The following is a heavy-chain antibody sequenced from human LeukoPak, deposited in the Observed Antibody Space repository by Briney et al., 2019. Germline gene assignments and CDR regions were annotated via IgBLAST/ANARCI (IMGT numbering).Heavy chain of an antibody. CDR3: ATSARTYIGSSLDY. CDR2: ISWNSGSI. D-gene: IGHD2-15*01. Sequence: PGGSLSLSCAASGFTFDDYAMHWVRQAPGKGLEWVSGISWNSGSIGYADSVKGRFTISRDNAKNSLYLQMNSLRAEDTALYYCATSARTYIGSSLDYWGQGTLVTVSS. CDR1: GFTFDDYA. V-gene: IGHV3-9*01. J-gene: IGHJ4*02.